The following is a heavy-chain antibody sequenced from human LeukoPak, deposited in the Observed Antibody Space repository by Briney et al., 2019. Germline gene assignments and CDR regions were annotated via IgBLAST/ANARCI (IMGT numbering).Heavy chain of an antibody. CDR2: IKQDGSAK. Sequence: GGSLRLSCAASGFTLSSYWMSWVRQAPGKGLEWVANIKQDGSAKNYVDSVRGRFTISRDNAKNSLNLQVNSLRVEDTALYYCARGATFEYWGQGTLVTVSS. D-gene: IGHD5-24*01. CDR1: GFTLSSYW. V-gene: IGHV3-7*01. J-gene: IGHJ4*02. CDR3: ARGATFEY.